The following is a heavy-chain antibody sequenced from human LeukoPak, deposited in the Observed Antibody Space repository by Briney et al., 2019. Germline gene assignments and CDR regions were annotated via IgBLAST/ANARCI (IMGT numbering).Heavy chain of an antibody. D-gene: IGHD5-12*01. V-gene: IGHV3-30-3*01. CDR1: TFTFSTYT. CDR3: ARGHLGYDRAGDY. Sequence: GGSLRLSCAASTFTFSTYTMHWVRQTPGKGLEWVAVISYDGNNKYYADSVEGRFIISRDNSKNTLYLQLNNLRTEDSAIYYCARGHLGYDRAGDYWGQGTLVTVSS. J-gene: IGHJ4*02. CDR2: ISYDGNNK.